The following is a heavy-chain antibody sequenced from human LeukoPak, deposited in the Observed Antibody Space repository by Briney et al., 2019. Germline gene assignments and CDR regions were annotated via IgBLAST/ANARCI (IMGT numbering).Heavy chain of an antibody. J-gene: IGHJ3*02. Sequence: ASVRVSCRASGYTFTSYGISGVRQAPGQGLEWMGWISAYNGNTNYAQKLQGRVTLTTDTSTSTAYMELRSLRSDDTAVYYCARFPPHSISPIDNDKGIWGQGTMVTVSS. CDR3: ARFPPHSISPIDNDKGI. D-gene: IGHD3-22*01. V-gene: IGHV1-18*01. CDR2: ISAYNGNT. CDR1: GYTFTSYG.